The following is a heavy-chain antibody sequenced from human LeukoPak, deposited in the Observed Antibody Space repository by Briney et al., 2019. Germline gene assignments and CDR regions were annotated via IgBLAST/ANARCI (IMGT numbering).Heavy chain of an antibody. V-gene: IGHV3-21*01. Sequence: GGSLRLSCAASGFTFSTYSMNWVRQAPGKGLEWVSSISSSSIYIYYADSLKGRFTISRDNAKNSLFLQMNSLRAEDTAVYYCARGRWGGYNLLDAFDIWGQGTVVTVSS. D-gene: IGHD5-24*01. CDR2: ISSSSIYI. CDR3: ARGRWGGYNLLDAFDI. CDR1: GFTFSTYS. J-gene: IGHJ3*02.